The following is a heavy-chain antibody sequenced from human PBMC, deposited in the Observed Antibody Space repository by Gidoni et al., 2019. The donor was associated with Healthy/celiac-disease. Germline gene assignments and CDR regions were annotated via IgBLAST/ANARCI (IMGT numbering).Heavy chain of an antibody. Sequence: QVQLQESGPGLVKPSETLSLTCTVSGGSISSYYWSWIRQPAGKGLEWIGRISTSGSTNYNPSLKSRVTMSVDTSKNQFSLKLSSVTAADTAVYYCAREDSSGWYGGFDYWGQGTLVTVSS. CDR1: GGSISSYY. CDR2: ISTSGST. D-gene: IGHD6-19*01. J-gene: IGHJ4*02. V-gene: IGHV4-4*07. CDR3: AREDSSGWYGGFDY.